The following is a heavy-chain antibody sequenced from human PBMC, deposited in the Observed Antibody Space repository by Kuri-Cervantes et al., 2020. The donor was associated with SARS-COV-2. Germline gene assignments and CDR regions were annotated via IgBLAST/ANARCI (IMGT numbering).Heavy chain of an antibody. V-gene: IGHV1-46*01. J-gene: IGHJ4*02. CDR2: INPSGGGT. D-gene: IGHD2-21*01. CDR3: ARSGDDYNLFDY. Sequence: ASVKVSCKASGYTFTNYYIHWVRQAPGQGLEWMGIINPSGGGTRVAQKFQGSVTMTSDTSTSTVYMELRSLRSEDTAVYYCARSGDDYNLFDYWGQGTLVTVSS. CDR1: GYTFTNYY.